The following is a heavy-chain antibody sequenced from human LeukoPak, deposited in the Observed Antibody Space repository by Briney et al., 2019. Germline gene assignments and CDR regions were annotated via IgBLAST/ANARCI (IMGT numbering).Heavy chain of an antibody. CDR3: ARLMASYYYMDV. Sequence: ATVKVSCKASGYTFTSYGISWVRQAPGQGLEWMGWISAYNGNTNYAQKLQGRVTMTTDTSTSTAYMELRSLRSDDTAVYYCARLMASYYYMDVWGKGTTVTISS. CDR1: GYTFTSYG. J-gene: IGHJ6*03. CDR2: ISAYNGNT. D-gene: IGHD5-24*01. V-gene: IGHV1-18*01.